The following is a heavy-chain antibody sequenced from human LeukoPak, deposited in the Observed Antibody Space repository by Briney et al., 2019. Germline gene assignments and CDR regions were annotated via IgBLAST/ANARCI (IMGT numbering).Heavy chain of an antibody. CDR3: ARRGFDILTGYYKEGWFDP. Sequence: SETLSLTCTVSGGSISSSSYYWGWIRQPPGKGLEWIGSIYYSGSTYYNPSLKSRVTISVDTSKNQFSLKLSSVTAADTAVYYCARRGFDILTGYYKEGWFDPWGQGTLVTVSS. D-gene: IGHD3-9*01. V-gene: IGHV4-39*01. J-gene: IGHJ5*02. CDR2: IYYSGST. CDR1: GGSISSSSYY.